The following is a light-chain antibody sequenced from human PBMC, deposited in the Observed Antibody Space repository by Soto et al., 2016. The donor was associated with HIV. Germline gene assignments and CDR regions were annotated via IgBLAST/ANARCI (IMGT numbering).Light chain of an antibody. Sequence: DIQMTQSPSSLAASVGDRVTITCRASQYISRYLNWYQQKPGEAPKLLIYAASNLESGVPSRFSSSGSGTDFTLTISRLQPEDFATYYCQQSHRSHFTFGGGTKVEIK. CDR3: QQSHRSHFT. V-gene: IGKV1-39*01. J-gene: IGKJ4*01. CDR2: AAS. CDR1: QYISRY.